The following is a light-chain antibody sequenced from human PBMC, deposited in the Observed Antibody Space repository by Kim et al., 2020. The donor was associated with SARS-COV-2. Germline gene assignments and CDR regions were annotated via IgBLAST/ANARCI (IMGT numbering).Light chain of an antibody. CDR1: SSDVGGYYY. CDR2: DVI. J-gene: IGLJ2*01. Sequence: GQSVTISCTGTSSDVGGYYYVSWYQHHPGKAPKLLIYDVIERPSGVPDRFSGSKYGNTASLTVSVLQAEDEADYYCSSYAGNNNLIFGGGTQLTVL. CDR3: SSYAGNNNLI. V-gene: IGLV2-8*01.